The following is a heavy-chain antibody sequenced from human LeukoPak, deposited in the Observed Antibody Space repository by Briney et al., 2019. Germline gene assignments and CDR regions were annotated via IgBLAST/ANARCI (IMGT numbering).Heavy chain of an antibody. CDR2: IYYSGST. V-gene: IGHV4-39*01. CDR1: GASISSISYY. CDR3: ARHLDGDFDF. J-gene: IGHJ4*02. Sequence: SETLSLTCTVSGASISSISYYWGWIRQPPGKGLEWIGSIYYSGSTYYNASLKSRVSISVDTSKNQVSLKLSSVTAADTAGYYCARHLDGDFDFWGQRTLVTVSS. D-gene: IGHD4-17*01.